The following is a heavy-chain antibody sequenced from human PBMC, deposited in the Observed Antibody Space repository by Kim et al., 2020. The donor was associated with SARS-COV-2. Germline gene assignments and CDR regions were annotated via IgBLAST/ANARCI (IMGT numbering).Heavy chain of an antibody. D-gene: IGHD3-10*01. Sequence: SVKVSCKASGGTFSSYAISWVRQAPGQGLEWMGGIIPIFGTANYAQKFQGRVTITADESTSTAYMELSSLRSEDTAVYYCARFGGTLWFGELPRGHGAFDIWGQGTMVTVSS. CDR2: IIPIFGTA. V-gene: IGHV1-69*13. J-gene: IGHJ3*02. CDR3: ARFGGTLWFGELPRGHGAFDI. CDR1: GGTFSSYA.